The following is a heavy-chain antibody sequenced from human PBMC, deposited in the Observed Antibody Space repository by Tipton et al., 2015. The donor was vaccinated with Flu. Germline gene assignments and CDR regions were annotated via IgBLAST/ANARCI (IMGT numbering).Heavy chain of an antibody. CDR1: GYTFTSYN. J-gene: IGHJ3*01. V-gene: IGHV1-46*01. CDR2: IYPAGGGI. Sequence: QLVQSGAEVKKPGASVKVSCKASGYTFTSYNMHWLRQAPGQGLEWMGIIYPAGGGISYAQKFQGRVIMTRDRSTGTVHMELSSLRSDDTAMYYCARDKGGGIYTFAVWGQGTMVTVSS. D-gene: IGHD4-23*01. CDR3: ARDKGGGIYTFAV.